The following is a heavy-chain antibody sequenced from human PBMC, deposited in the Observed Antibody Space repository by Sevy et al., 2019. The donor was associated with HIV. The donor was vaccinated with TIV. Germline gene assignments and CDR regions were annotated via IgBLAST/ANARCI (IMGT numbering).Heavy chain of an antibody. CDR3: ARSKVYCSSTSCYPRPDAFDI. CDR1: GFTLSSYG. J-gene: IGHJ3*02. V-gene: IGHV3-30*02. Sequence: GGSLRLSCAASGFTLSSYGMHWVRQAPGKGLEWVAVIRYDGSNKYYADSVKGRFTISRDNSKNTLYLQMNSLRAEDTAVYYCARSKVYCSSTSCYPRPDAFDIWGQGTMVTVSS. D-gene: IGHD2-2*01. CDR2: IRYDGSNK.